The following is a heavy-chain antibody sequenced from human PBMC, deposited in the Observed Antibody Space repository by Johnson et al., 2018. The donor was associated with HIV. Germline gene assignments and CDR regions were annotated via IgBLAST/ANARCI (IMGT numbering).Heavy chain of an antibody. J-gene: IGHJ3*02. CDR1: GFTFSSYW. CDR2: IKQDGSEK. Sequence: EVQLVESGGGLVQPVGSLRLSCAASGFTFSSYWMSWVRQAPGKGLEWVANIKQDGSEKYYVDSVKGRFTISRDNAKNSLYLQMNSLRAEDTAVYYCARDQRHIAAAGPPDAFDIWGQGTMVTVSS. CDR3: ARDQRHIAAAGPPDAFDI. D-gene: IGHD6-13*01. V-gene: IGHV3-7*05.